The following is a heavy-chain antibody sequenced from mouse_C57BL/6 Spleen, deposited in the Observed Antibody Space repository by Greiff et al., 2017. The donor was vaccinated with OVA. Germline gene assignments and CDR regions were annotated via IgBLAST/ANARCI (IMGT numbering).Heavy chain of an antibody. V-gene: IGHV5-15*01. D-gene: IGHD1-1*02. CDR1: GFTFSDYG. CDR3: ARLVGYYAMDY. J-gene: IGHJ4*01. Sequence: EVKLQESGGGLVQPGGSLKLSCAASGFTFSDYGMAWVRQAPRKGPEWVAFISNLAYSIYYADTVTGRFTISRENAKNTLYLEMSSLRSEDTAMYYCARLVGYYAMDYWGQGTSVTVSS. CDR2: ISNLAYSI.